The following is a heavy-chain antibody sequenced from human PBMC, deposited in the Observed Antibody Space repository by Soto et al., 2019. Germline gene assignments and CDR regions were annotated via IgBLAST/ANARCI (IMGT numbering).Heavy chain of an antibody. CDR1: GFPFSSTD. CDR2: IGGSGATT. J-gene: IGHJ5*02. Sequence: LRLSCAASGFPFSSTDMTWVRQAPGKGLEWVSTIGGSGATTYYADSVKGRFTISRDNSINTVYLRMNSLRADDTALYFCAKNSGWFNTWGQGAQVTVSS. D-gene: IGHD3-10*01. V-gene: IGHV3-23*01. CDR3: AKNSGWFNT.